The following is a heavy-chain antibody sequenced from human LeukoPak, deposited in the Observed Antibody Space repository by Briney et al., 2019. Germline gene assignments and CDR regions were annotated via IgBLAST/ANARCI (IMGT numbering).Heavy chain of an antibody. V-gene: IGHV4-59*01. Sequence: PSETLSLSCTVSDASISGYYWSWIRQPPGKGLEWIGSIHFSGSTNYNPSLRSRVTISGNTSKNQLSLNLSSVTAADTAVYYCARDLGGIYLDYWGQGTLVTVSS. CDR1: DASISGYY. D-gene: IGHD1-26*01. J-gene: IGHJ4*02. CDR2: IHFSGST. CDR3: ARDLGGIYLDY.